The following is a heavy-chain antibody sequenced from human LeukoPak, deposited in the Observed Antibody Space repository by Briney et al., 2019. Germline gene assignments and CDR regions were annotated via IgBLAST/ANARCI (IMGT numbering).Heavy chain of an antibody. J-gene: IGHJ4*02. CDR1: GFTFSSYW. CDR3: ARVIPPQYYYDSSGYYLTDAFDY. Sequence: QPGGSLRLSCAASGFTFSSYWVSWVRQAPGKGLEWVANIKQDGSEKYYVDSVKGRFTISRDNAKNSLYLQMNSLRAEDTAVYYCARVIPPQYYYDSSGYYLTDAFDYWGQGTLVTVSS. D-gene: IGHD3-22*01. V-gene: IGHV3-7*01. CDR2: IKQDGSEK.